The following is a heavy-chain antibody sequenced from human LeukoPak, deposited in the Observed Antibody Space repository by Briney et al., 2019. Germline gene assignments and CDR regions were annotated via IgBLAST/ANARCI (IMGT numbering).Heavy chain of an antibody. Sequence: SSETLSLTCTVSGGFISSSSYYWGWIRQPPGKGLEWIGSIYYSGSTYYNPSLKSRVTISVDTSKNQFSLKLSSVTAADTAVYHCARGSRGDYAFDYWGQGTLVTVSS. J-gene: IGHJ4*02. V-gene: IGHV4-39*01. CDR1: GGFISSSSYY. CDR3: ARGSRGDYAFDY. CDR2: IYYSGST. D-gene: IGHD4-17*01.